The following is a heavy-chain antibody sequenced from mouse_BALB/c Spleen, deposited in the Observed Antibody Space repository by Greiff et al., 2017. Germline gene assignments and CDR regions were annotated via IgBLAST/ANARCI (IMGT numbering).Heavy chain of an antibody. Sequence: VKVVESGAELMKPGASVKISCKATGYTFSSYWIEWVKQRPGHGLEWIGEILPGSGSTNYNEKFKGKATFTADTSSNTAYMQLSSLTSEDSAVYYCAYYYGSRAWFAYWGQGTLVTVSA. V-gene: IGHV1-9*01. D-gene: IGHD1-1*01. CDR2: ILPGSGST. J-gene: IGHJ3*01. CDR1: GYTFSSYW. CDR3: AYYYGSRAWFAY.